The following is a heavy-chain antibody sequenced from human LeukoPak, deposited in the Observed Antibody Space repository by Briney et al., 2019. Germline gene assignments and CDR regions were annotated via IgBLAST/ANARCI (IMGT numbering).Heavy chain of an antibody. D-gene: IGHD4-17*01. CDR3: AKANTVTFGYYYYMDV. Sequence: GGSLRLSCAASGFTFSSYAMSWVRQAPGKGLEWVSAISGSGGSTYYADSVKGRFTISRDNSKNTLYLQMNSLRAEDTAVYYCAKANTVTFGYYYYMDVWGKGTTVTVSS. V-gene: IGHV3-23*01. CDR1: GFTFSSYA. J-gene: IGHJ6*03. CDR2: ISGSGGST.